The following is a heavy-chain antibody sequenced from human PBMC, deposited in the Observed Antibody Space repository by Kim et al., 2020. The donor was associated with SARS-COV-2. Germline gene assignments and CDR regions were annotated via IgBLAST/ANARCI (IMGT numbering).Heavy chain of an antibody. CDR3: AKDPTRSSSWPHSDY. CDR1: GFTFSSYA. J-gene: IGHJ4*02. CDR2: ISGSGGST. D-gene: IGHD6-13*01. V-gene: IGHV3-23*01. Sequence: GGSLGLSCAASGFTFSSYAMSWVRQAPGKGLEWVSAISGSGGSTYYADSVKGRFTISRDNSKNTLYLQMKSLRAEDTAVYYCAKDPTRSSSWPHSDYWGQGTLVTVSS.